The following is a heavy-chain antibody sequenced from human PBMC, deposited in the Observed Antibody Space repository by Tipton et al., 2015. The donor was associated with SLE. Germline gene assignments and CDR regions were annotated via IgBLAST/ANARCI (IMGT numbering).Heavy chain of an antibody. J-gene: IGHJ3*02. CDR1: GGSISSGSYY. CDR2: INHSGST. Sequence: TLSLTCTVSGGSISSGSYYWSWIRQPPGKGLEWIGEINHSGSTNYNPSLKSRVTISVDTSKNQFSLKLSSVTAADTAVYYCARPIVGATAGAFDIWGQGTMVTVSS. V-gene: IGHV4-39*07. D-gene: IGHD1-26*01. CDR3: ARPIVGATAGAFDI.